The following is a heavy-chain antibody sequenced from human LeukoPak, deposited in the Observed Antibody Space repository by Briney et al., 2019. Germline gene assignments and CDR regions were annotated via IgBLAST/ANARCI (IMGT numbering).Heavy chain of an antibody. J-gene: IGHJ4*02. CDR1: GYSFTNYW. V-gene: IGHV5-51*01. D-gene: IGHD6-13*01. CDR2: IYPGDSDT. Sequence: GESLKISCKGSGYSFTNYWIGWVRQMPGKGLEWMGIIYPGDSDTRYSPSFQGQVTISADKSISTAYLQWSSLKASDTAMYYCARHEGSVLAARPTDYWGQGTLVTVSS. CDR3: ARHEGSVLAARPTDY.